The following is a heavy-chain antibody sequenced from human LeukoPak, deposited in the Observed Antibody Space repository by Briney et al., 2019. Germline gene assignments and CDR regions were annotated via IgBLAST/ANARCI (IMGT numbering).Heavy chain of an antibody. Sequence: GGSLRLSCAASGFTFSSYWMHWVRQAPGKGLVWVSRINSDGSSTSYADSVKGRFTISRGNAKNTLYLQMNSLRAEDTAVYYCATKGIVVVIDDAFDIWGQGTMVTISS. CDR1: GFTFSSYW. CDR2: INSDGSST. CDR3: ATKGIVVVIDDAFDI. J-gene: IGHJ3*02. V-gene: IGHV3-74*01. D-gene: IGHD3-22*01.